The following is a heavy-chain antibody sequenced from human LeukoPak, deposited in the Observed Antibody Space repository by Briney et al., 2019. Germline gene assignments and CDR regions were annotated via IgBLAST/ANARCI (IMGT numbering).Heavy chain of an antibody. J-gene: IGHJ2*01. V-gene: IGHV3-20*04. CDR1: GFTFDDYD. Sequence: GGSLRLSCKASGFTFDDYDISWVRQAPGKGLEWVSGINWNGVSTGYADSVKGRFTITRDNARNSLYMQMNSLRAEDTAVYYCARDGLAAATLDWCFDLWGRGTLVTVSS. CDR2: INWNGVST. D-gene: IGHD2-15*01. CDR3: ARDGLAAATLDWCFDL.